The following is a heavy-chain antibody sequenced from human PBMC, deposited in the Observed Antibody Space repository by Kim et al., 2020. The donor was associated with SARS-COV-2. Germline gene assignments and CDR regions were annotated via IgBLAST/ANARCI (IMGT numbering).Heavy chain of an antibody. J-gene: IGHJ4*01. CDR3: AKDVWGGSHSNYNFDC. CDR2: ISGRGDST. V-gene: IGHV3-23*01. Sequence: GGSLRLSCAASGFTFSSYAMSWVRQAPGKGLEWVSGISGRGDSTYYADSVKGRFTISRDNSKSTLYIQMNSLRDEDTAVYYCAKDVWGGSHSNYNFDCWGHGTLVTVSS. D-gene: IGHD3-10*01. CDR1: GFTFSSYA.